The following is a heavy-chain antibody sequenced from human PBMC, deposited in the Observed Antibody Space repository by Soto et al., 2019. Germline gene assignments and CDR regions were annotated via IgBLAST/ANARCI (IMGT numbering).Heavy chain of an antibody. CDR2: INPSGGST. CDR3: AREGDSGYDYSFYFDY. D-gene: IGHD5-12*01. CDR1: GYTFTSYY. Sequence: ASMKVSCKASGYTFTSYYMHWVRQAPGQGLEWMGIINPSGGSTSYARKFQGRVTMTRDTSTSTVYMELSSLRSEDTAVYYCAREGDSGYDYSFYFDYWGQGTLVTVSS. J-gene: IGHJ4*02. V-gene: IGHV1-46*01.